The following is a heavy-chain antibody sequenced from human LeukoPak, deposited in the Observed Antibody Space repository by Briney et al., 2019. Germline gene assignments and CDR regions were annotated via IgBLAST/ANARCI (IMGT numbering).Heavy chain of an antibody. Sequence: PSETLSLTCTVSGGSISSSSYYWGWIRQPPGKGLEWIGRIYYSGSTCYNPSLKIRVTISVGTCKNQFSLELSSLTAPGTSVYYCARKYNWNDGGFDPWGQGTLVTVSS. CDR1: GGSISSSSYY. V-gene: IGHV4-39*01. CDR3: ARKYNWNDGGFDP. CDR2: IYYSGST. D-gene: IGHD1-20*01. J-gene: IGHJ5*02.